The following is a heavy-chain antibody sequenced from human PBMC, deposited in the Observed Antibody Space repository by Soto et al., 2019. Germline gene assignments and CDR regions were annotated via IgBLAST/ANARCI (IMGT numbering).Heavy chain of an antibody. J-gene: IGHJ6*02. V-gene: IGHV3-23*01. D-gene: IGHD3-10*01. CDR3: AKDHYRFSSYYYGLDV. CDR2: INAIGGSI. Sequence: EVQLLESGGGLVQPGGSLTLACAVSASIFGSDDMSWVRQAPGKGLEWVSTINAIGGSIYYADSVKGRFTISRDDSKNTLYLEMNSLRLEDTALYYCAKDHYRFSSYYYGLDVWCPGTPVTVSS. CDR1: ASIFGSDD.